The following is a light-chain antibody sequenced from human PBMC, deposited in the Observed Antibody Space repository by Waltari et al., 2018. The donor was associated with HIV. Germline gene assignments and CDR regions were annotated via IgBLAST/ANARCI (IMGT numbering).Light chain of an antibody. CDR3: ESADSSLWV. CDR2: KDS. CDR1: ALPKQY. J-gene: IGLJ3*02. V-gene: IGLV3-25*03. Sequence: SYELTQPPSVSVSPGQTARITCSGDALPKQYAYWYQQKAGQAPVLVIYKDSERPSGIPERFSGSSSGTTVTLTISGVQAEDEADYYCESADSSLWVFAGGTKLTVL.